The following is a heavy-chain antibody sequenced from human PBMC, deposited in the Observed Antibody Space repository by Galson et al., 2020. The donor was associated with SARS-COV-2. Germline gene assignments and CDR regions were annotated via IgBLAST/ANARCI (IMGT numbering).Heavy chain of an antibody. Sequence: GGSLRLSCAASGFTFSSYAMSWVRQAPGKGLEWVSAISGSGGSTYYADSVKGRFTISRDNSKNTLYLQMNSLRAEDTAVYYCAKDISSGVMGAYYYYGMDVWGQGTTVTVSS. CDR3: AKDISSGVMGAYYYYGMDV. CDR2: ISGSGGST. V-gene: IGHV3-23*01. D-gene: IGHD3-16*01. J-gene: IGHJ6*02. CDR1: GFTFSSYA.